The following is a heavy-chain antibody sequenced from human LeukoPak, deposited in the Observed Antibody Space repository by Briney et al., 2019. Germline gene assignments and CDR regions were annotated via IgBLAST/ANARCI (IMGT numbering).Heavy chain of an antibody. J-gene: IGHJ5*02. V-gene: IGHV3-64D*06. Sequence: GGSLRLSCSASGFTFSTYFMHWVRQAPGKGLECVSAITGSGGSTYYADSVKGRFTISRDNSKNTLYLQMSSPRAEDTAVYYCVRDQRGGSSGYYDSWGQGTLVTVFS. D-gene: IGHD3-22*01. CDR2: ITGSGGST. CDR3: VRDQRGGSSGYYDS. CDR1: GFTFSTYF.